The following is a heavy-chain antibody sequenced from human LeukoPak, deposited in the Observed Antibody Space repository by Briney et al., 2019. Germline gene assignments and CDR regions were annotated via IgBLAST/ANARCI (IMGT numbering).Heavy chain of an antibody. D-gene: IGHD3-10*01. CDR3: ARGAPRGYFDY. CDR1: GFTFSSYA. V-gene: IGHV3-30-3*01. CDR2: ISYDGSNK. J-gene: IGHJ4*02. Sequence: PGGSLRLSCAASGFTFSSYAMHWVRQAPGKGLEWVAVISYDGSNKYYADSVKGRFTISKDNSKNTLYLQMNSLSAEDTAVYYCARGAPRGYFDYWGQGTLVTVSS.